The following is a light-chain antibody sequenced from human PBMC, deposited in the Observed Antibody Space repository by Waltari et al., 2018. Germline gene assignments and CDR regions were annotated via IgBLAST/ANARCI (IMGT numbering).Light chain of an antibody. V-gene: IGLV1-40*01. CDR1: RFNIGADSA. CDR3: QSYDDTLRASV. CDR2: GNS. J-gene: IGLJ2*01. Sequence: QSVLTHPPSVSGAPGQRVTLSCTWHRFNIGADSAVHWYQQLPGTAPKLLIYGNSNRPSGVSDRFSGPRSGTSASLAITGLQADDEADYYCQSYDDTLRASVFGGGTKVTVL.